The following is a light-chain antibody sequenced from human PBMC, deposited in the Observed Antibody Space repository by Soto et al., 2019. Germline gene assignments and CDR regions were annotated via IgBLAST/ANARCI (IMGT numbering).Light chain of an antibody. CDR2: QSN. CDR3: GSWDHSVSGFV. CDR1: TSNFGTTS. V-gene: IGLV1-51*02. Sequence: QSGPTHPPSLSSAPRQKFTSPRPRNTSNFGTTSVSWFQPITGTAPKLIIYQSNRRPSGIPDRFSGSKSGTSATMGITGLQTGDEADYYCGSWDHSVSGFVFGHGTKVTVL. J-gene: IGLJ1*01.